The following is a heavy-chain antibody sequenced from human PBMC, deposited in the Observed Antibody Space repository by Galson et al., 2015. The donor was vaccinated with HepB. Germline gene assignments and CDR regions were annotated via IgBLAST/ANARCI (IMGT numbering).Heavy chain of an antibody. J-gene: IGHJ3*02. CDR3: ARDYYGDYPYAFDI. CDR1: GFTVSSSY. V-gene: IGHV3-66*01. CDR2: IYSGGST. D-gene: IGHD4-17*01. Sequence: SLRLSCAASGFTVSSSYMSWVRQAPGKGLEWVSVIYSGGSTYYADSVKGRFTISGDNSKNTLYLQMNSLRAEDTAVYYCARDYYGDYPYAFDIWGQGTMVTVSS.